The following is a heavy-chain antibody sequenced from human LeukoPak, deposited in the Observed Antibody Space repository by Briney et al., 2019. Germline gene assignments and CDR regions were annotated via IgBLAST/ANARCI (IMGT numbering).Heavy chain of an antibody. V-gene: IGHV1-69*01. D-gene: IGHD3-9*01. J-gene: IGHJ6*02. CDR2: IIPIFGTA. CDR1: GGTFSSYA. Sequence: SVKVSCKASGGTFSSYAISWVRQAPGQGLEWMGGIIPIFGTANYAQEFQGRVTITADESTSTAYMELSSLRSEDTAVYYCAREDDILTGYADKYYYYGMDVWGQGTTVTVSS. CDR3: AREDDILTGYADKYYYYGMDV.